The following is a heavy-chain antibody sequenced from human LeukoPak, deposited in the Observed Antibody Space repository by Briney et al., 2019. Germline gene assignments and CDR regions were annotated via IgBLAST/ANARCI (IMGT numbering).Heavy chain of an antibody. CDR2: ITGSGDTT. Sequence: PGGSLRLSCAASGFIFRNYAMSWVRQAPGKGLEWVSAITGSGDTTYYADSVKGRFTISRDNSKNTLYVEMNTLRAEDTAVYYCAKWGDYDIVAGNYGSDFWGQGTLVTVSS. D-gene: IGHD3-9*01. J-gene: IGHJ4*02. CDR1: GFIFRNYA. V-gene: IGHV3-23*01. CDR3: AKWGDYDIVAGNYGSDF.